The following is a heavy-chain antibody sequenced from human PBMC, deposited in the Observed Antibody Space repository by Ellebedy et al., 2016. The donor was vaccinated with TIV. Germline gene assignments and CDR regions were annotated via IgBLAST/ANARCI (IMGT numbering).Heavy chain of an antibody. CDR3: ARGLHRVPYYFDY. Sequence: GESLKISXAASGFTFSSYGMHWVRQAPGKGLEWVAVISYDGSNKYYADSVKGRFTISRDNSKNTLYLQMNSLRAEDTAVYYCARGLHRVPYYFDYWGQGTLVTVSS. D-gene: IGHD5-24*01. CDR2: ISYDGSNK. V-gene: IGHV3-30*03. J-gene: IGHJ4*02. CDR1: GFTFSSYG.